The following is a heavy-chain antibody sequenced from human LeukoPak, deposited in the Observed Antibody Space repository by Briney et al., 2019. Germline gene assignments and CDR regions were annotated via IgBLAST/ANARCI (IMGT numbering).Heavy chain of an antibody. CDR2: ITSGENT. J-gene: IGHJ4*02. Sequence: GGSLRLSCAASGFSFSNYAMNWVRQAPGKGLEWVSTITSGENTYYADSVKGRFTISRDNSKNTLYLQMNSLRAEDTAVSYCEKRLSSSSTWYYFDYWGQGTLVTVSS. D-gene: IGHD6-13*01. CDR1: GFSFSNYA. V-gene: IGHV3-23*01. CDR3: EKRLSSSSTWYYFDY.